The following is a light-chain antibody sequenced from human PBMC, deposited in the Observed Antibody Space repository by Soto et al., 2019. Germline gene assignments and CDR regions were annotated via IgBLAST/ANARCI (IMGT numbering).Light chain of an antibody. CDR1: QGIATD. CDR3: QQYYTYPFT. V-gene: IGKV1-16*01. CDR2: AAS. J-gene: IGKJ3*01. Sequence: DIQITQSPSSISASVGDRITITCRASQGIATDLAWFQQRPGQAPKSLIYAASTLQSGVPSVFSASGSGTDFSLTISGLQPDDFATYYCQQYYTYPFTFGPGTRV.